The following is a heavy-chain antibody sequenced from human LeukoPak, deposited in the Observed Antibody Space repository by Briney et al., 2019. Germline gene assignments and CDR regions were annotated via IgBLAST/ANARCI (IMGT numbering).Heavy chain of an antibody. V-gene: IGHV3-21*04. D-gene: IGHD3-16*01. Sequence: GSLRLSCAASGFTFSSYSMNWVRQAPGKGLEWVSSISSSSSYIYYADSVKGRFTISRDNAKNSLYLQMNSLRAEDTAAYYCARGRIGATSFDYWGQGTLVTVSS. J-gene: IGHJ4*02. CDR2: ISSSSSYI. CDR3: ARGRIGATSFDY. CDR1: GFTFSSYS.